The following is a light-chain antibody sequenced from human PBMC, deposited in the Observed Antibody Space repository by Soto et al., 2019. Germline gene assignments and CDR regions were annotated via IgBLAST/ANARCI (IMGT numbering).Light chain of an antibody. CDR1: SSDIGIYKY. J-gene: IGLJ1*01. Sequence: QSVLTQPASVSGSPGQSIAISCTGSSSDIGIYKYVSWYQQHPGKVPKLIIYEVTNRPSGVSNRFSGSKSGNTASLTISGLQAEDEADYYCRSYTTSSTRVFGPGTQVTVL. CDR2: EVT. V-gene: IGLV2-14*01. CDR3: RSYTTSSTRV.